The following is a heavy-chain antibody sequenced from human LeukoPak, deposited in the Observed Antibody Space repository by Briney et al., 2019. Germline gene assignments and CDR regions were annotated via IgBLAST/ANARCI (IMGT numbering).Heavy chain of an antibody. CDR1: GGSISSSSYY. CDR2: IYYSGST. D-gene: IGHD1-26*01. Sequence: SETLSLTCTVSGGSISSSSYYWGWIRQPPGKGLEWLGSIYYSGSTYYNPSLNSRVTISVDTSKNQFSLKLSSVTAADTAVYYCARHGSIVGALYYFDYWGQGTLVTVSS. CDR3: ARHGSIVGALYYFDY. J-gene: IGHJ4*02. V-gene: IGHV4-39*01.